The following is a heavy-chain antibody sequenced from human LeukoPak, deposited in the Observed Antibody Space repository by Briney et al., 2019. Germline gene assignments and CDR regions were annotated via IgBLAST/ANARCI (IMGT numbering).Heavy chain of an antibody. J-gene: IGHJ4*02. Sequence: ASVKVSCKASGYTFTGYYMHWVRQAPGQGLEWMGWINPNSGGTNYAQKFQGRVTMTRETSISTAYMELSRLRSDDTAVYYCARDEVDYYDSSGYSPDYWGQGTLVTVSS. V-gene: IGHV1-2*02. CDR3: ARDEVDYYDSSGYSPDY. D-gene: IGHD3-22*01. CDR2: INPNSGGT. CDR1: GYTFTGYY.